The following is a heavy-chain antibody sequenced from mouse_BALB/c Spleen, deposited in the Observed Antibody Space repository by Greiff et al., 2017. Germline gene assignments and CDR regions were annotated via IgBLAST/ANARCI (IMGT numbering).Heavy chain of an antibody. J-gene: IGHJ1*01. CDR2: ISYDGSN. V-gene: IGHV3-6*02. D-gene: IGHD2-1*01. CDR3: ARGGKTTNWYFDV. Sequence: EVQLQESGPGLVKPSQSLSLTCSVTGYSITSGYYWNWIRQFPGNKLEWMGYISYDGSNNYNPSLKNRISITRDTSKNQFFLKLNSVTTEDTATYYCARGGKTTNWYFDVWGAGTTVTVSS. CDR1: GYSITSGYY.